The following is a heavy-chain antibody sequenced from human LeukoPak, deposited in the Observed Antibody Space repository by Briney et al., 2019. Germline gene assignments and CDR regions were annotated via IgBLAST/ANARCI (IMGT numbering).Heavy chain of an antibody. Sequence: SVQVSCKASGGTFSSYAISWVRQAPGQGLEWMGGIIPIFGTANYAQKFQGRVTITADESTSTAYMELSSLRSEDTAVYYCARVGSSSWYLDYWGQGTLVTVSS. V-gene: IGHV1-69*01. J-gene: IGHJ4*02. CDR3: ARVGSSSWYLDY. CDR1: GGTFSSYA. CDR2: IIPIFGTA. D-gene: IGHD6-13*01.